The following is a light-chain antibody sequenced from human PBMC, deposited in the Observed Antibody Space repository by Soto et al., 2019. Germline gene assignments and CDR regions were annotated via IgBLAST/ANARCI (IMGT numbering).Light chain of an antibody. CDR2: GTS. CDR3: QQYGNSPYT. Sequence: EIVLTQSPGTLSLSPGERATLSCRASQSVSSSYLTWYQQKPGQAPRLLLYGTSSRATGIPDRFSGSGSGTDFTLTISRLEPEDFAVYYCQQYGNSPYTFGQGTNLEIK. V-gene: IGKV3-20*01. CDR1: QSVSSSY. J-gene: IGKJ2*01.